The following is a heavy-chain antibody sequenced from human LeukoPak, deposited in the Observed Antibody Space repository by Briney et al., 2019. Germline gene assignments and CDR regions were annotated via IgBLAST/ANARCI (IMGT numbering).Heavy chain of an antibody. CDR1: GGSISSGSYY. D-gene: IGHD2-2*01. J-gene: IGHJ3*02. CDR2: IYTSGST. Sequence: PSETLSLTCTVSGGSISSGSYYWSWIRQPAGKGLEWIGRIYTSGSTNYNPSLKSRVTISVDTSKNQFSLKLSSVTAADTAVYYCARRCRRRSSTSSVLPNDAFDIWGQGTMVTVSS. CDR3: ARRCRRRSSTSSVLPNDAFDI. V-gene: IGHV4-61*02.